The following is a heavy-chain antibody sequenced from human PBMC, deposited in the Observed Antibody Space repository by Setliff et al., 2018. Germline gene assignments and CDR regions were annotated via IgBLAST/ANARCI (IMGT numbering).Heavy chain of an antibody. CDR2: ISTDGSSI. V-gene: IGHV3-74*03. CDR3: ARVGSKPQLGWFDP. J-gene: IGHJ5*02. D-gene: IGHD1-26*01. Sequence: GGSLRLSCVTSGFTFSTYWMHWVRQAPGQGLVWVARISTDGSSITYADSVKGRFTISRDNARNTLYLQMNSLTAEDTAVYYCARVGSKPQLGWFDPWGQGTRGTSPQ. CDR1: GFTFSTYW.